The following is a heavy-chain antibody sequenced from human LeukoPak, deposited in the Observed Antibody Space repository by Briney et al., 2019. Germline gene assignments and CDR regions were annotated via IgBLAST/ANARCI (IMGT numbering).Heavy chain of an antibody. Sequence: PSETLSLTCTVSGGSISSGNFHWSWIRQPPGKGLEWIGYIYYSGSTKYNASLKSRVTISVDTSKNQFSLKLSSVTAADTAVYYCARGGPNSSGWRIDYWGQGTLVTVSS. CDR1: GGSISSGNFH. D-gene: IGHD6-19*01. V-gene: IGHV4-61*01. J-gene: IGHJ4*02. CDR2: IYYSGST. CDR3: ARGGPNSSGWRIDY.